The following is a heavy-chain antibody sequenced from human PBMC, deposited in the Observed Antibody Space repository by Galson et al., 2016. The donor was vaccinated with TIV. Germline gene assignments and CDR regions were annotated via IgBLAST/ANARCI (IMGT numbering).Heavy chain of an antibody. CDR2: TYYRSKWYN. D-gene: IGHD3-22*01. CDR1: GDSVSSNSAA. CDR3: FQWFLDS. Sequence: CAISGDSVSSNSAAWNWIRQSPSRGLEWLGRTYYRSKWYNDYAYSVKGRFTISRDNAKNSLYLHMDSLRAESTTVYYCFQWFLDSWGPGTLVTVSS. V-gene: IGHV6-1*01. J-gene: IGHJ4*02.